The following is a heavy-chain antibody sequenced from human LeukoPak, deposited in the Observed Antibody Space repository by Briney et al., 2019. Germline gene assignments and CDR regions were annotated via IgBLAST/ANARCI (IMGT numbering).Heavy chain of an antibody. J-gene: IGHJ2*01. CDR2: ISWNSVSI. V-gene: IGHV3-9*01. Sequence: GRSLRLSCAASGFTLDDYVMHWVRQAPGKGLEWVSGISWNSVSIGYADSVKGRFTISRDNAKNSLYLQMSSLRAEDTALYYCVKDIGTGGTGWYFDLWGRGTLVTVSS. D-gene: IGHD6-13*01. CDR3: VKDIGTGGTGWYFDL. CDR1: GFTLDDYV.